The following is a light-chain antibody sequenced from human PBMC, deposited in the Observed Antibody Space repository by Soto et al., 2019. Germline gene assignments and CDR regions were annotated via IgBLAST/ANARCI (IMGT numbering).Light chain of an antibody. J-gene: IGKJ1*01. Sequence: EIVFTQSPATLSSFPGDRVTLSCRASQYINTRLAWYQHRPGQAPRLLIYQTSLRAAGIPARFSASGSGTDFPLTISDVQPEDFAPSYCHQRQSWPRTFGQGTKVDIK. CDR1: QYINTR. CDR2: QTS. CDR3: HQRQSWPRT. V-gene: IGKV3-11*01.